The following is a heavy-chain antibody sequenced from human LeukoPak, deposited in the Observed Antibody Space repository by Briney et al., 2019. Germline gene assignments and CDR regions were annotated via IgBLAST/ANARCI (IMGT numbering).Heavy chain of an antibody. J-gene: IGHJ6*02. D-gene: IGHD5-24*01. CDR3: ARDLRDGYNDYYHYGMDV. V-gene: IGHV3-30*14. Sequence: AGGFLRLSCAASGFTFSSYAMHWVRQAPGKGLEWVAVISYDGSNKYYADSVKGRFTITRDISKNTLYLQMNSLRPEDTAMYFCARDLRDGYNDYYHYGMDVWGQGTTVTVPS. CDR1: GFTFSSYA. CDR2: ISYDGSNK.